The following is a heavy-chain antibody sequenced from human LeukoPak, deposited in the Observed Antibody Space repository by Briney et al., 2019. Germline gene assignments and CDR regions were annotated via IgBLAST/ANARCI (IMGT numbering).Heavy chain of an antibody. CDR3: AKAGTVATIRSWFDP. J-gene: IGHJ5*02. V-gene: IGHV3-23*01. CDR2: ISGSGGGT. D-gene: IGHD5-12*01. CDR1: GFTFSSYA. Sequence: GGSLRLSCAASGFTFSSYAMSWVRQAPGKGLEWVSAISGSGGGTYYADSVKGRFTISRDNSKNTLYLQMNSLRAEDTAVYYCAKAGTVATIRSWFDPWGQGTLVTVSS.